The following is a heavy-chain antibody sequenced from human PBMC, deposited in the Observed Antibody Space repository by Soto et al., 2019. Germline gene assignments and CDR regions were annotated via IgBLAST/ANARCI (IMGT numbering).Heavy chain of an antibody. CDR3: ARVEGVSVYDATPRFS. D-gene: IGHD3-10*01. CDR2: ISSSSSYI. Sequence: PGGSLRLSCAASGFTFSSYSMNWVRQAPGKGLEWVSSISSSSSYIYYADSVKGRFTISRDNAKNSLYLQMNSLRAEDTAVYYCARVEGVSVYDATPRFSWGQGTRVTVSS. J-gene: IGHJ5*02. V-gene: IGHV3-21*01. CDR1: GFTFSSYS.